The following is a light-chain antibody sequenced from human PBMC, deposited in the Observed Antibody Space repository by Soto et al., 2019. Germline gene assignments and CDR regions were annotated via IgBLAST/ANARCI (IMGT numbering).Light chain of an antibody. Sequence: DTVMTQSPDSLAVSLGERVTINCKSSRSLLYSSTNRNYLAWFQQKPGQPPKLLTYWASTRESGVPDRFTGSGSGTDFTLTISSLQAEDVAVYSCQQYYSSPWTFGQGTKVEIK. CDR2: WAS. J-gene: IGKJ1*01. CDR1: RSLLYSSTNRNY. CDR3: QQYYSSPWT. V-gene: IGKV4-1*01.